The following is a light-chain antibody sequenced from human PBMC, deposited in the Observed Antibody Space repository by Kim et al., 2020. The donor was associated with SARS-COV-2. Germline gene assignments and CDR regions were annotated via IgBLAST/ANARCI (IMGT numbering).Light chain of an antibody. Sequence: IHISGAGNRSNMGAGYDMDWCQQLPGAAPRSLIYGNRYRPSGVPDRFSGSRSGTSTSLAINGLQAEDEADYYCQSYDSSLSGSEVFGGETQLTVL. CDR1: RSNMGAGYD. J-gene: IGLJ2*01. V-gene: IGLV1-40*01. CDR3: QSYDSSLSGSEV. CDR2: GNR.